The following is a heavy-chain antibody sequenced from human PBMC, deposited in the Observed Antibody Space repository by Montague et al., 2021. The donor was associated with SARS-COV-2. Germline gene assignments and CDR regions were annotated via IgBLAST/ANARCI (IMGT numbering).Heavy chain of an antibody. CDR1: GFTFSSYG. J-gene: IGHJ4*03. V-gene: IGHV3-33*01. Sequence: SLRLSCAASGFTFSSYGMHWVRQAPGKGLEWVAVIWYDGSNKYYXDSVKGRFTISRDNSKNTLYLQMNSLGAEDTAVYYCARESRVGHDYGDYGGSFDYWGQGPRSPSPQ. CDR2: IWYDGSNK. CDR3: ARESRVGHDYGDYGGSFDY. D-gene: IGHD4-17*01.